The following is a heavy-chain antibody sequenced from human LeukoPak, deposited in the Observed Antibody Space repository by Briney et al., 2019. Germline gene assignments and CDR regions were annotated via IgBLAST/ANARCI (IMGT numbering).Heavy chain of an antibody. D-gene: IGHD5-12*01. V-gene: IGHV3-23*05. Sequence: AGGSLRLSCAASGFTFSQAWMTWVRQAPGKGLEWVSTITNTGTSTFYPDSVRGRFTISRDNSKNTLYLQMNSLKTEDTAMYYCTTVGGYDYFDYGGQGALVTVSS. CDR3: TTVGGYDYFDY. J-gene: IGHJ4*02. CDR2: ITNTGTST. CDR1: GFTFSQAW.